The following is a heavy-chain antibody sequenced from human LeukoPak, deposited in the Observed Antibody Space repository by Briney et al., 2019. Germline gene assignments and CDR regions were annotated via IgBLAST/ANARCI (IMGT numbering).Heavy chain of an antibody. Sequence: GGSLRLSCAPSGFNFSSYAMHWARQAPGKGLEWVAAISYDGSNKYYGDSVKGRFTISRDNSKNTLYLQMNSLRVEDTAVYYCARLTAAGRRTDFDYWVQGTLVTVSS. V-gene: IGHV3-30*04. CDR1: GFNFSSYA. D-gene: IGHD6-13*01. CDR2: ISYDGSNK. CDR3: ARLTAAGRRTDFDY. J-gene: IGHJ4*02.